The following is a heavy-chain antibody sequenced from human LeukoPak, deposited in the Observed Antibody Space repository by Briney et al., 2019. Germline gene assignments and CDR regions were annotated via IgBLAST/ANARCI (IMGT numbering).Heavy chain of an antibody. CDR2: IDYSGST. J-gene: IGHJ4*02. D-gene: IGHD3-16*01. CDR1: GGTIGTYS. CDR3: DRLNGGN. Sequence: SETLSLTCTASGGTIGTYSRSWIRQPPGKGLEWIAYIDYSGSTSYNPSLKSRVSISIDTSKNQFSLRLTSVTAADTAVYYCDRLNGGNWGQGTLVTVSS. V-gene: IGHV4-59*08.